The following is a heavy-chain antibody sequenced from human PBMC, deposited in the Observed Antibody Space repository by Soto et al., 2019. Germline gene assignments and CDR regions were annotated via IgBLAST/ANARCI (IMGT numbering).Heavy chain of an antibody. D-gene: IGHD2-15*01. CDR1: GGSISSGGYY. J-gene: IGHJ6*03. CDR2: IYYSGST. Sequence: QVQLQESGPGLVKPSQTLSLTCTVSGGSISSGGYYWSWIRQHPGKGLEWIGYIYYSGSTYYNPSLKRRVTIAVDTSKNQCSLKRSAGTAADTAVDYWARGRRGSGGSCYVYYYYYMDVWGKGTTVTVSS. CDR3: ARGRRGSGGSCYVYYYYYMDV. V-gene: IGHV4-31*03.